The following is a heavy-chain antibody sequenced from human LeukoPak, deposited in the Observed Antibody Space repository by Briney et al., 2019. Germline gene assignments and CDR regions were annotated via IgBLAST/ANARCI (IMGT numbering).Heavy chain of an antibody. CDR3: ARENYDILTGYYVFDY. V-gene: IGHV3-15*01. J-gene: IGHJ4*02. Sequence: TGGSLRLSCAASGFTFSNAWMSWVRQAPGKGLEWVGRIKSKTDGGTTDYAAPVKGRFTISRDDSKNTLYLQMNSLKTEDTAVYYCARENYDILTGYYVFDYWGQGTLVTVSS. D-gene: IGHD3-9*01. CDR2: IKSKTDGGTT. CDR1: GFTFSNAW.